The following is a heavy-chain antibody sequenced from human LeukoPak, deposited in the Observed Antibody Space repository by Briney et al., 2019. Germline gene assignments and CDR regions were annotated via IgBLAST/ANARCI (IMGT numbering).Heavy chain of an antibody. CDR3: ARDNAVGATTNWFDP. CDR2: ISSSSSYI. CDR1: GFTFSSYS. Sequence: GGSLRLSCAASGFTFSSYSMNWVRQAPGKGLEWVSSISSSSSYIYCADSVKGRFTISRDNAKNSLYLQMNSLRAEDTAVYYCARDNAVGATTNWFDPWGQGTLVTVSS. D-gene: IGHD1-26*01. J-gene: IGHJ5*02. V-gene: IGHV3-21*01.